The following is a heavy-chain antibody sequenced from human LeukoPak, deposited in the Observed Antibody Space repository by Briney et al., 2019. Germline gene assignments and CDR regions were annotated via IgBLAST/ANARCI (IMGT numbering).Heavy chain of an antibody. D-gene: IGHD6-13*01. V-gene: IGHV4-59*01. Sequence: PSETLSLTCTVSGGSIRSYYWSWIRQPPGKGLEWIGYSYYSVSTNYNPSLRSRVTISIDTSKNQFSLKLSSVTAADTAVYYCANNGAADGTVGYWGQGTLVTVSS. CDR2: SYYSVST. CDR3: ANNGAADGTVGY. CDR1: GGSIRSYY. J-gene: IGHJ4*02.